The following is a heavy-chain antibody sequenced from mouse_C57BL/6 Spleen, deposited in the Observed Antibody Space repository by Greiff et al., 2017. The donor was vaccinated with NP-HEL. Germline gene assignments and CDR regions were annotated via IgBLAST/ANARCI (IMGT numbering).Heavy chain of an antibody. CDR2: IYPRDVST. V-gene: IGHV1-78*01. CDR3: ARDYGSRAFAY. CDR1: GYTFTDHT. D-gene: IGHD1-1*01. Sequence: VQLQQSDAELVKPGASVKISCKVSGYTFTDHTIHWLKQRPEQGLEWIGYIYPRDVSTKYNEKFKGKATLTADKSSSTADMQLNRLTSEDSAVYFCARDYGSRAFAYWDQGTLVTVSA. J-gene: IGHJ3*01.